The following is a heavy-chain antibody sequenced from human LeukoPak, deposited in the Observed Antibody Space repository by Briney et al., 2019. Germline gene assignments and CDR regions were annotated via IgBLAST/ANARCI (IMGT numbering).Heavy chain of an antibody. CDR3: AALPLYNYYIDV. J-gene: IGHJ6*03. Sequence: PSETLSLTCTVSGGSISSGSYYWSWIRQTAGKGLEWIGRIFASGSTNYNPSLKSRVTMSVDTSKNQLSLRLSSVTAADTAVYYCAALPLYNYYIDVWGKGTTVTVSS. CDR1: GGSISSGSYY. V-gene: IGHV4-61*02. CDR2: IFASGST.